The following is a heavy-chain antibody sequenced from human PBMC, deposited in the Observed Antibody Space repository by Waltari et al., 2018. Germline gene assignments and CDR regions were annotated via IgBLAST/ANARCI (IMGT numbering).Heavy chain of an antibody. CDR3: AKDREAMSAMVTVTYFDS. D-gene: IGHD5-18*01. V-gene: IGHV3-23*01. CDR1: GFTFSSYA. CDR2: ISGSGGST. Sequence: EVQLLESGGGLVQPGGSLRLSCAASGFTFSSYAMSWVRQAPGKGLEWVSAISGSGGSTYYADSVKGRFTISRDNSKNTLFLQMDSLRAEDAALYFCAKDREAMSAMVTVTYFDSWGQGARVSVSS. J-gene: IGHJ4*02.